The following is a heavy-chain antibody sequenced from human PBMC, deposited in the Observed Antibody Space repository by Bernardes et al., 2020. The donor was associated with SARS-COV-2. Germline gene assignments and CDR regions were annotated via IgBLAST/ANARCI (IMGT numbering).Heavy chain of an antibody. CDR3: ARDVGGDSYYYYGMDV. D-gene: IGHD2-21*02. J-gene: IGHJ6*02. CDR2: ISYDGSNK. V-gene: IGHV3-30-3*01. CDR1: GFTFSSYA. Sequence: GGSLRLSCAASGFTFSSYAMHWVRQAPGKGLEWVAVISYDGSNKYYADSVKGRFTISRDNSKNTLYLQMNSLRAEDTAVYYCARDVGGDSYYYYGMDVWGQETTVTVSS.